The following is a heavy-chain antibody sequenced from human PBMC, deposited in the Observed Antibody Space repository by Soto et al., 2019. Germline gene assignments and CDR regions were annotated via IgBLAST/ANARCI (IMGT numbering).Heavy chain of an antibody. J-gene: IGHJ5*02. V-gene: IGHV4-34*01. Sequence: QVQLQQWGAGLLKPSETLSLTCAVYGGSFSGYYWSWIRQPPGKGLEWIGEINHSGSTNYNPSLKSRVTISVDTSKNQFSLKLSSVTSADTAVYYCARASPMFIAATQRDWFDPWGQGTLVTVSS. CDR1: GGSFSGYY. D-gene: IGHD6-13*01. CDR2: INHSGST. CDR3: ARASPMFIAATQRDWFDP.